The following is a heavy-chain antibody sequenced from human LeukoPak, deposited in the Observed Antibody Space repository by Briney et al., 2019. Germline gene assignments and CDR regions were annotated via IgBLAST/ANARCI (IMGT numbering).Heavy chain of an antibody. V-gene: IGHV3-43*01. CDR3: AKDLRTHADNYFDY. Sequence: PGGSLRLSCAASGFTFDDYTMHWVRQAPGKGLEWVSLISWDGGSTYYADSVKGRFTISRVNSKNSLYLQMNSLRTEDTALYYCAKDLRTHADNYFDYWGQGTLVTVSS. CDR1: GFTFDDYT. J-gene: IGHJ4*02. CDR2: ISWDGGST.